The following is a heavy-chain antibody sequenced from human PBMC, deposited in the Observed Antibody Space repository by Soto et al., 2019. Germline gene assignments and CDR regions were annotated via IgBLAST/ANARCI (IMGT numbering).Heavy chain of an antibody. Sequence: GGSLRLSCSASGFTFRNYPFHWVRQAPGKGLQHISSISSKGDNTYYADSVRGRFIISRDNSKNSLYLQMSSLRGDDMGVYYCIKGAANDYYGLDVWGQGTTVTVSS. CDR3: IKGAANDYYGLDV. J-gene: IGHJ6*02. D-gene: IGHD3-16*01. CDR1: GFTFRNYP. V-gene: IGHV3-64D*06. CDR2: ISSKGDNT.